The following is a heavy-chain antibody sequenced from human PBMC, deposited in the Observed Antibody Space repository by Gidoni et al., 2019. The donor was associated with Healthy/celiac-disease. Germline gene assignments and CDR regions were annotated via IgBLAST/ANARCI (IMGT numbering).Heavy chain of an antibody. CDR2: IDWDDDK. V-gene: IGHV2-70*01. D-gene: IGHD5-12*01. CDR1: GFSLSTSGMC. J-gene: IGHJ1*01. CDR3: ARSFCRDGYNSDLYFQH. Sequence: PALVKPTQILTLTCTFSGFSLSTSGMCVSWIRQPPGKALEWLALIDWDDDKYYSTSLKTRLTISKDTSKNQVVLTMTNMDPVDTATYYCARSFCRDGYNSDLYFQHWGQGTLVTVSS.